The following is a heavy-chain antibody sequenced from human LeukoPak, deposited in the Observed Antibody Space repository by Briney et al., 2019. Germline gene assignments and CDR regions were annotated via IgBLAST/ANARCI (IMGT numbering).Heavy chain of an antibody. CDR3: ARVRDSSSWGNFDY. D-gene: IGHD6-13*01. V-gene: IGHV3-66*01. CDR1: GFTVSSNY. J-gene: IGHJ4*02. CDR2: IYSGGST. Sequence: GGSLRLSCAASGFTVSSNYMSWVRQAPGKGLEWVSVIYSGGSTYYADSVKGRFTISRDNSKNTLYLQMNSLRAEDTAVYYCARVRDSSSWGNFDYWGQGTLVTVSS.